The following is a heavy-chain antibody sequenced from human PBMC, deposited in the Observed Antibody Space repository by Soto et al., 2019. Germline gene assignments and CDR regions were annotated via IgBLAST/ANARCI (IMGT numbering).Heavy chain of an antibody. CDR3: ARDRGPYSSSWYSRRYYYYYGMDV. D-gene: IGHD6-13*01. J-gene: IGHJ6*02. Sequence: GGSLRLSCAASGSTFSNAWMNWVRQAPGKGLEWVGRINSDGSSTSYADSVKGRFTISRDNAKNTLYLQMNSLRAEDTAVYYCARDRGPYSSSWYSRRYYYYYGMDVWGQGTTVTVSS. CDR2: INSDGSST. CDR1: GSTFSNAW. V-gene: IGHV3-74*01.